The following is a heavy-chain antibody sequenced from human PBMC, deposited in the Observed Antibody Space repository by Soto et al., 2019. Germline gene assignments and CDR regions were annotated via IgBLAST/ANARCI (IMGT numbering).Heavy chain of an antibody. V-gene: IGHV1-8*01. D-gene: IGHD3-10*01. CDR2: MNPNSGNT. Sequence: ASVKVSCKASGYTFTSYDINWVRQATGQGLEWMGWMNPNSGNTGYAQKFQGRVTMTRNTSISTAYMELSSLRSEDTAVYYCARGLLWFGELLQSYYYMDVWGKGTTVT. J-gene: IGHJ6*03. CDR1: GYTFTSYD. CDR3: ARGLLWFGELLQSYYYMDV.